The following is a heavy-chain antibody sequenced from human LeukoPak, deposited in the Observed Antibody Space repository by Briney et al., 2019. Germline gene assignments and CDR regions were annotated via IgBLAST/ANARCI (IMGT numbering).Heavy chain of an antibody. Sequence: WASVKVSCKASGYTFTSYYMHWVRQAPGQGLEWMGWISAYNGNTNYAQKLQGRVTMTTDTSTSTAYMELRSLRSDDTAVYYCARVPTTYSGSLQHWGQGTLVTVSS. CDR1: GYTFTSYY. V-gene: IGHV1-18*04. CDR3: ARVPTTYSGSLQH. CDR2: ISAYNGNT. D-gene: IGHD1-26*01. J-gene: IGHJ1*01.